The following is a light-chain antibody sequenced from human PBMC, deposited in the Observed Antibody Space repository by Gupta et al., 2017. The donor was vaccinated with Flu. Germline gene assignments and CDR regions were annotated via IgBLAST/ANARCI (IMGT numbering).Light chain of an antibody. CDR3: QQYNDWPPWT. V-gene: IGKV3-15*01. J-gene: IGKJ1*01. CDR1: QSVSSN. CDR2: GAS. Sequence: EIVMTQSPATLSVSSGERATLSCRASQSVSSNLAWYQQKPGQAPRLLIYGASTRATGIPARFSCSGSGTEFTLTISSRQSEDFAVYYCQQYNDWPPWTFGQGTKVEIK.